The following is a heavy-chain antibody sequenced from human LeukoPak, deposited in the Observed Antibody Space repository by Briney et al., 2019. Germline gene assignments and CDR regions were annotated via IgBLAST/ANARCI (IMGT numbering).Heavy chain of an antibody. Sequence: GGSLRLSCAASGFTFSSYGMHWVRQAPGKGLEWVAVIWYGGSNKYYADSVKGRFTISRDNSKNTLYLQMNSLRAEDTAVYYCAKEGGEYSSSSWFGPWGQGTLVTVSS. D-gene: IGHD6-13*01. CDR1: GFTFSSYG. CDR2: IWYGGSNK. J-gene: IGHJ5*02. V-gene: IGHV3-30*02. CDR3: AKEGGEYSSSSWFGP.